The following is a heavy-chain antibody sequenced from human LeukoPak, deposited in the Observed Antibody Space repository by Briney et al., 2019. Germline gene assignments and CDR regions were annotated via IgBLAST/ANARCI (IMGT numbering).Heavy chain of an antibody. CDR1: GGTFSSYA. D-gene: IGHD4-23*01. CDR3: ARLWSADGGKGWRAFDI. CDR2: IIPIFGTA. V-gene: IGHV1-69*05. J-gene: IGHJ3*02. Sequence: ASVKVSCKASGGTFSSYAISWVRQAPGQGLEWMGGIIPIFGTANYAQKCQGRVTITTDESTSTAYMELSSLRSEDTAVYYCARLWSADGGKGWRAFDIWGQGTMVTVSS.